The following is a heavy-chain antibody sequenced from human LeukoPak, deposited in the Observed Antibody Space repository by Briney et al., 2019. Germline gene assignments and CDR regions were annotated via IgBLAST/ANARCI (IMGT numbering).Heavy chain of an antibody. CDR1: GFTFSAYD. V-gene: IGHV3-48*04. CDR3: ARWNLGSDY. Sequence: GGSLRLSCAASGFTFSAYDMNWVRQAPGKGLKWLSYISSSSTTKYHADSVKGRFTISRDNAKNSLYLQMNSLRAEDTGVYYCARWNLGSDYWGQGTLVTVSS. CDR2: ISSSSTTK. D-gene: IGHD1-1*01. J-gene: IGHJ4*02.